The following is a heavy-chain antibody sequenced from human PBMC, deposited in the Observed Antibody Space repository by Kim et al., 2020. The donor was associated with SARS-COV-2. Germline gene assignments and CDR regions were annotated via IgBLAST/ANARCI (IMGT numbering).Heavy chain of an antibody. V-gene: IGHV4-34*01. CDR3: AAYCSGGSCYGGFSGFDP. CDR2: INHSGST. D-gene: IGHD2-15*01. J-gene: IGHJ5*02. CDR1: GGSFSGYY. Sequence: SETLSLTCAVYGGSFSGYYWSWIRQPPGKGLEWIGEINHSGSTNYNPSLKSRVTISVDTSKNQFSLKLSSVTAADTAVYYCAAYCSGGSCYGGFSGFDPWGQGTLVTVSS.